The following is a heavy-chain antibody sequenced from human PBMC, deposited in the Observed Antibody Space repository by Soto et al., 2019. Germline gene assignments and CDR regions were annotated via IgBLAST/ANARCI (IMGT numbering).Heavy chain of an antibody. CDR3: ASFTTYYDILTGLYYYYGMDV. D-gene: IGHD3-9*01. V-gene: IGHV1-18*01. CDR1: GYTFASYG. CDR2: IIPNNGNT. J-gene: IGHJ6*02. Sequence: ASVKVSCKASGYTFASYGISWVRQAPGQGLEWMGGIIPNNGNTNYAQKLQGRVTMTTDTSTSTAYMELRSLRSDDTAVYYCASFTTYYDILTGLYYYYGMDVWGQGTTVTVSS.